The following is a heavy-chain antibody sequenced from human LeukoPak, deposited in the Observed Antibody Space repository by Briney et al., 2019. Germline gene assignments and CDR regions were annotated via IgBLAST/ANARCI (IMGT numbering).Heavy chain of an antibody. CDR2: IYTSGST. CDR3: ARDSTYDSSGLPFDY. CDR1: GGSISSGSYY. Sequence: SQTLSLTCTVSGGSISSGSYYWSWIRQPAGKGLEWIGRIYTSGSTNYNPSLKSRVTISVDTSKNQFSLKLGSVTAADTAVYYCARDSTYDSSGLPFDYWGQGTLVTVSS. V-gene: IGHV4-61*02. D-gene: IGHD3-22*01. J-gene: IGHJ4*02.